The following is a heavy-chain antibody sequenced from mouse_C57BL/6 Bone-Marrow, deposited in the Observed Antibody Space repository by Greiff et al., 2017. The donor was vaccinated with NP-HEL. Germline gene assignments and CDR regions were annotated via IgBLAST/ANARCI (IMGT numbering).Heavy chain of an antibody. CDR3: AREGGYDSHFDY. D-gene: IGHD2-4*01. Sequence: EVQLVESGPELVKPGASVKISCKASGYSFTDYNMNWVKQSNGKSLEWIGVINPNYGTTSYNQKFKGKATLTADQSSSTAYMQLNSLTSEDSAVYYCAREGGYDSHFDYWGQGTTLTVSS. V-gene: IGHV1-39*01. CDR2: INPNYGTT. J-gene: IGHJ2*01. CDR1: GYSFTDYN.